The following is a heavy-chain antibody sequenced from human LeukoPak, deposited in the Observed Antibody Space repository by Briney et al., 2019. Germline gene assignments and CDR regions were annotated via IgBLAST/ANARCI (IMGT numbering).Heavy chain of an antibody. V-gene: IGHV4-59*01. D-gene: IGHD3-22*01. Sequence: SETLSLTCTVSGGSISSYYWGWIRQPPGKGLEWIGYIYYSGSTNYNPSLKSRVTISVDTSKNQFSLKLSSVTAADTAVYYCASLYYYDSSGYYKFNYWGQGTLVTVSS. CDR3: ASLYYYDSSGYYKFNY. CDR2: IYYSGST. J-gene: IGHJ4*02. CDR1: GGSISSYY.